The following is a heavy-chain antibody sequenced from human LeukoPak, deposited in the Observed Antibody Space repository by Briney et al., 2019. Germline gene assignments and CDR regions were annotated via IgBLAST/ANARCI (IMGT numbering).Heavy chain of an antibody. CDR2: IIPIFGTA. Sequence: EASVKVSCKASGGTISSYAISWVRQAPGQGLEWMGGIIPIFGTANYAQKFQGRVTITADESTSTAYMELSSLRSEDTAVYYCARDKTTVTGRTRNYYYYMDVWGKGTTVTVSS. J-gene: IGHJ6*03. D-gene: IGHD4-11*01. CDR3: ARDKTTVTGRTRNYYYYMDV. V-gene: IGHV1-69*13. CDR1: GGTISSYA.